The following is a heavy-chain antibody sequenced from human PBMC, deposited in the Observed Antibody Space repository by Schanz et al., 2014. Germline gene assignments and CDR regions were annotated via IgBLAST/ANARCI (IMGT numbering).Heavy chain of an antibody. CDR3: AKGMGYCSGGTCYDYYYYGLDV. J-gene: IGHJ6*02. CDR1: GFTFSSYS. V-gene: IGHV3-23*01. Sequence: EVQLLESGGGLVQPGGSLRLSCAASGFTFSSYSMNWVRQAPGKGLEWVSAISGSGGSTYYADSVKGRFTISRDNSKNTLYLQMNSLSADDTAVFYCAKGMGYCSGGTCYDYYYYGLDVWGQGTTVTVSS. D-gene: IGHD2-15*01. CDR2: ISGSGGST.